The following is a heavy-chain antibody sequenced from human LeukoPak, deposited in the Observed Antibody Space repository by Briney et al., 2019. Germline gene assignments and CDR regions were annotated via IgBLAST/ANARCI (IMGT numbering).Heavy chain of an antibody. CDR2: IYSGGST. CDR3: ARGPPGIAASVSGG. Sequence: GGSLRLSCKASGFTVGNNYMNWVRQAPGKGLEWVALIYSGGSTQYADSVKGRFTISRDNSRNTLYLQMSSLRVEDTAVYYCARGPPGIAASVSGGWGQGILVTASS. V-gene: IGHV3-53*01. CDR1: GFTVGNNY. D-gene: IGHD6-13*01. J-gene: IGHJ4*02.